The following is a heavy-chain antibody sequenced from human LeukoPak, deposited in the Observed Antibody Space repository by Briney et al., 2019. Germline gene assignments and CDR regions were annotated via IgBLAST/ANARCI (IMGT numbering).Heavy chain of an antibody. CDR3: ARQNLVPSAYIDY. J-gene: IGHJ4*02. CDR1: AYSITSDYY. V-gene: IGHV4-38-2*01. D-gene: IGHD2-2*01. Sequence: SETLSLTCAVSAYSITSDYYWGWGPQPPGKGLDWIGTIYHSASTYYNPSLKSPVTISVATSKHHLSLNMRSATDADTAVYYCARQNLVPSAYIDYWGQRLLVIVSS. CDR2: IYHSAST.